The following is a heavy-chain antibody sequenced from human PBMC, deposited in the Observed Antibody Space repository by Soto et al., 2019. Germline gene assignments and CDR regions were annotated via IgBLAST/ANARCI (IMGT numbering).Heavy chain of an antibody. CDR2: INPSGDST. J-gene: IGHJ4*02. D-gene: IGHD3-10*01. Sequence: QVQLVESGAEVKKPGASVKVSCKASGYTFTNYYMHLVRQAPGQGLEWMGIINPSGDSTRYAQRFQGRITMTRDTSTSTVYMELSSLRSEDTAVYYCAVLLWFGGKDYFDYWGQGTLVTVSS. CDR1: GYTFTNYY. V-gene: IGHV1-46*03. CDR3: AVLLWFGGKDYFDY.